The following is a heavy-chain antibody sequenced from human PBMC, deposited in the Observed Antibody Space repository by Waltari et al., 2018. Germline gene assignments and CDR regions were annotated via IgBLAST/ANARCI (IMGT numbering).Heavy chain of an antibody. J-gene: IGHJ5*02. CDR2: ITGSGDNT. Sequence: EVQLLESGGGLVQPGGSLRLSCEASGFTFSNYAMSWVRKAAGKGLGWVSGITGSGDNTYYAGAGKGRFTISRDNSKNTLSLQMNSLRDDDTAVYSCAKNANANYINWFDPWGQGTLVTVSS. CDR1: GFTFSNYA. V-gene: IGHV3-23*01. D-gene: IGHD1-7*01. CDR3: AKNANANYINWFDP.